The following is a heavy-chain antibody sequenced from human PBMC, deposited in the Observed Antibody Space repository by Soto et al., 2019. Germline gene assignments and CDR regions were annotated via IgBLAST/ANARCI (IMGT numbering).Heavy chain of an antibody. Sequence: PGESLKISCKGSGYIFTSYWIGWVRQMPGKGLEWMGIIYPGDSDTRYSPSFQGQVTISADKSISTAYLQWSSLKASDTAMYYCARHLSDSVRYLDYWGQGTLVTVSS. CDR1: GYIFTSYW. J-gene: IGHJ4*02. D-gene: IGHD3-3*01. CDR3: ARHLSDSVRYLDY. CDR2: IYPGDSDT. V-gene: IGHV5-51*01.